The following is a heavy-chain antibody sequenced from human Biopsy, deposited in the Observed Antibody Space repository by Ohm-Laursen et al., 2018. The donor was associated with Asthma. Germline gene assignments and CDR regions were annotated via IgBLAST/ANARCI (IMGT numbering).Heavy chain of an antibody. CDR3: ARKAGSCISRTCYSLDF. V-gene: IGHV1-69*13. Sequence: GASVKVSCKSLGGTFNTYVIGWVRQAPGQGLEWMGGINFVFGTTTYPQKFQDRVTITADGSTSTVYMELSSLRSEDTAVYYCARKAGSCISRTCYSLDFWGQGTLVTVSS. CDR1: GGTFNTYV. D-gene: IGHD2-2*01. J-gene: IGHJ4*02. CDR2: INFVFGTT.